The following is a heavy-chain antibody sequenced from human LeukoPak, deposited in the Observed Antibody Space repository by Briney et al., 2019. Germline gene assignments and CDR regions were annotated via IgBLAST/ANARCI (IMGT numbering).Heavy chain of an antibody. V-gene: IGHV4-30-4*07. J-gene: IGHJ3*02. CDR3: ASTSSLGVSLDAFDI. Sequence: SETLSLTCTVSGGSITSGGYSWIWIRQPPGKGLEWIGHLYYSGNTHYNPSLKSRVTISVDASKNQFSLNLSSVTASDTAMYYCASTSSLGVSLDAFDIWGQGTMVTVSS. D-gene: IGHD3-10*01. CDR1: GGSITSGGYS. CDR2: LYYSGNT.